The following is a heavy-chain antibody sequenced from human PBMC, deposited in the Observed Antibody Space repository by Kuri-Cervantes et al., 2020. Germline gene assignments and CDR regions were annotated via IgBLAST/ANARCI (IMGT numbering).Heavy chain of an antibody. V-gene: IGHV3-23*01. Sequence: ETLSLTCAASGFTFSSYAMSWVRQAPGKGLEWVSAISGSGGSTYYADSVKGRFTISRDNSKNTLYLQMNSLRAEDTAVYYCAKGSYFSDYWGQGTLVTVSS. D-gene: IGHD1-26*01. J-gene: IGHJ4*02. CDR1: GFTFSSYA. CDR2: ISGSGGST. CDR3: AKGSYFSDY.